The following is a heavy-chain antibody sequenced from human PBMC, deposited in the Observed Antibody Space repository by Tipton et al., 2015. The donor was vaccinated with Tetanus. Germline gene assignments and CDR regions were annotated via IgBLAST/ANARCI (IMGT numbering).Heavy chain of an antibody. CDR3: ARVGLVMAARRRNWFDP. D-gene: IGHD6-6*01. CDR2: IYNTGNT. Sequence: TLSLTCTVSGDSISSSSYYWGWIRQPPGKGLEWIGSIYNTGNTYYNPSLGSRVTMSVDTSKIQFSLKVTSVTAADTAVYYCARVGLVMAARRRNWFDPWGQGTLVTVSS. CDR1: GDSISSSSYY. J-gene: IGHJ5*02. V-gene: IGHV4-39*07.